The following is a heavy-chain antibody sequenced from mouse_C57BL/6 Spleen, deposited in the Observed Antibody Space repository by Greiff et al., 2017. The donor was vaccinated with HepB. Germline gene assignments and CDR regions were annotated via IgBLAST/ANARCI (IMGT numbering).Heavy chain of an antibody. V-gene: IGHV3-6*01. CDR3: ARAPGLRLVDY. Sequence: ESGPGLVEPSQSLSLTCSVTGYSITSGYYWNWIRQFPGNKLEWMGYISYDGSNNYNPSLKNRISITRDTSKNQFFLKLNSVTTEDTATYYCARAPGLRLVDYWGQGTTLTVSS. D-gene: IGHD2-4*01. CDR1: GYSITSGYY. J-gene: IGHJ2*01. CDR2: ISYDGSN.